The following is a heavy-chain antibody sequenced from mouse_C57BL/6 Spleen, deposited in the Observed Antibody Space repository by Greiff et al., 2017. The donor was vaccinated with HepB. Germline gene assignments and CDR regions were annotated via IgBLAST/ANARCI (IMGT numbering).Heavy chain of an antibody. D-gene: IGHD2-5*01. CDR1: GYTFTSYW. J-gene: IGHJ3*01. CDR3: ARDSKRFAY. CDR2: IDPSDSYT. Sequence: QVQLQQPGAELVRPGPSVKLSCKASGYTFTSYWMHWVKQRPGQGLEWIGVIDPSDSYTNYNQKFKGKATLTVDTSSSTAYMQLSSLTSEDSAVYYCARDSKRFAYWGQGTLVTVSA. V-gene: IGHV1-59*01.